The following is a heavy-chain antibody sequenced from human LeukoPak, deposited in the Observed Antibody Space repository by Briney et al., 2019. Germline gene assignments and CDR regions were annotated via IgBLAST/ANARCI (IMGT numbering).Heavy chain of an antibody. D-gene: IGHD3-3*01. CDR3: ARDFTRYDFWSGEFASY. J-gene: IGHJ4*02. CDR1: GFTFSSYS. CDR2: ISSSSSYI. V-gene: IGHV3-21*01. Sequence: MTGGSLRLPCAASGFTFSSYSMNWVRQAPGKGLEWVSSISSSSSYIYYADSVKGRFTISRDNAKNSLYLQMNSLRAEDTAVYYCARDFTRYDFWSGEFASYWGQGTLVTVSS.